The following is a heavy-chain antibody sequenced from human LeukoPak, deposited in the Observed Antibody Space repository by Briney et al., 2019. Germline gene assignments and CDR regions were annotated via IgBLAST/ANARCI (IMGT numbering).Heavy chain of an antibody. J-gene: IGHJ4*02. D-gene: IGHD3-22*01. V-gene: IGHV4-4*07. CDR3: AGSNGIVVVSNFDY. CDR1: AGSINTYF. Sequence: NPSETLSLTCTVSAGSINTYFWTWVRQPAGKGLEWIGRISGSGTAYYNPSLESRVTISLDTANNQLFLRMTSVTAADTAVYYCAGSNGIVVVSNFDYWGQGTLVTVSS. CDR2: ISGSGTA.